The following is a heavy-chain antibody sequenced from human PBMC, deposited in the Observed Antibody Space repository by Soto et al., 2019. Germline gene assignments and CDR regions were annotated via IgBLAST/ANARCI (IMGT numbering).Heavy chain of an antibody. D-gene: IGHD3-3*01. CDR3: AAGSPSYDFWSGYYYYYYYGMDV. Sequence: ASVKVSCKASGFTFTSSAVQWVRQARGQRLEWIGWIVVGSGNTNYAQKFQERVTITRDMSTSTAYMELSSLRSEDTAVYYCAAGSPSYDFWSGYYYYYYYGMDVWGQGTTVTVSS. V-gene: IGHV1-58*01. CDR1: GFTFTSSA. CDR2: IVVGSGNT. J-gene: IGHJ6*02.